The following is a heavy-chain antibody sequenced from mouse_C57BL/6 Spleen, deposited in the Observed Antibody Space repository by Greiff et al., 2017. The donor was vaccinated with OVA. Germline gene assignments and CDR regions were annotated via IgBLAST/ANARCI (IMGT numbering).Heavy chain of an antibody. CDR1: GYTFTDYY. CDR3: ARGREGYFDV. J-gene: IGHJ1*03. V-gene: IGHV1-19*01. Sequence: VQLQQSGPVLVKPGASVKMSCKASGYTFTDYYMNWVKQSHGKSLEWSGVINPYNGGTGYNQKFKGKATLTVDKSSSTAYMELNSLTSEDSAVYYCARGREGYFDVWGTGTTVTVSS. CDR2: INPYNGGT.